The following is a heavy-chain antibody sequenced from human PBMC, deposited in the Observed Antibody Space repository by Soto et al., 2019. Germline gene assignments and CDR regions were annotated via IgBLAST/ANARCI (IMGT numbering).Heavy chain of an antibody. CDR2: SIPIFGTA. CDR1: GGTFNNYP. J-gene: IGHJ6*02. CDR3: ARGRGYSGDDHYYYFDMDV. V-gene: IGHV1-69*01. D-gene: IGHD5-12*01. Sequence: QVQLVQSGAEVKKPGSSVKVSCKASGGTFNNYPITWVRQAPGEGLEWMGASIPIFGTANYAQKFQGRVTISVDESTSTAYMELSSLRSEDTAVYYCARGRGYSGDDHYYYFDMDVWGQGTTVTVSS.